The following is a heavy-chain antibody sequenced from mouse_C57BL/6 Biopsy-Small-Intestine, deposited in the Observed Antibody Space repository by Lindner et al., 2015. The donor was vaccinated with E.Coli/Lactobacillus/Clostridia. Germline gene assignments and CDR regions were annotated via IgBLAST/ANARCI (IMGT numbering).Heavy chain of an antibody. J-gene: IGHJ2*01. Sequence: VQLQESGPELVKSGASVKISCRTSGYSFTGNHVNWVKQSPEKSLEWIGEVNPSTGTTTFNQKFRAKATLTVDRSSSTAYIQFKSLTSEDSAVYYCARREVYYFDYWGQGTTLTVSS. CDR3: ARREVYYFDY. V-gene: IGHV1-42*01. CDR2: VNPSTGTT. CDR1: GYSFTGNH.